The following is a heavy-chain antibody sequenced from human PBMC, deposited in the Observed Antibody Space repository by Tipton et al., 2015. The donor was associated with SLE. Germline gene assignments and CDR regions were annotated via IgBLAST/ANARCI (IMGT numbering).Heavy chain of an antibody. CDR2: TYYNGIT. J-gene: IGHJ3*02. CDR3: ARDGSVDLKLRGIGALDI. D-gene: IGHD4-17*01. V-gene: IGHV4-59*01. Sequence: LRLSCSVSGNNLKSFYWNWIRQFPGKGLEWIGYTYYNGITNYNPSLKTRVTVSVDTSKNQFSLRLTSVTAADTAVYFCARDGSVDLKLRGIGALDIWGQGTMVTVSS. CDR1: GNNLKSFY.